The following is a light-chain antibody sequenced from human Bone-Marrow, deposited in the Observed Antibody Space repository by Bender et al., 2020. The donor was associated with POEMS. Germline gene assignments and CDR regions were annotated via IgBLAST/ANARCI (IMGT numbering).Light chain of an antibody. CDR3: ATWDDTLSGPV. CDR1: RSNIGAGYV. V-gene: IGLV1-50*01. Sequence: QSLLTQPPSLSGAPGQRVTISCTGSRSNIGAGYVVHWYQQLPGTAPKLLISDNNNRPSGVPDRFSGSKSGTSASLAISGLRSEDEAVYICATWDDTLSGPVFGGGTELTVL. J-gene: IGLJ2*01. CDR2: DNN.